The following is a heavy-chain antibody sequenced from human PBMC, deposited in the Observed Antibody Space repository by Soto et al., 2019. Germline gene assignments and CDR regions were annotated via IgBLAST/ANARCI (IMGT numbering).Heavy chain of an antibody. CDR1: GGSFSGYY. J-gene: IGHJ4*02. V-gene: IGHV4-34*01. CDR2: INHSGST. CDR3: ARDPSSGNYDSSGYYYG. D-gene: IGHD3-22*01. Sequence: QVQLQQWGAGLLKPSETLSLTCAVYGGSFSGYYWSWIRQPPGKGLEWIGEINHSGSTNYNPSLKSRVTISVATSKNQFSLKLSSVTAADTAVYYCARDPSSGNYDSSGYYYGWGQGTLVTVSS.